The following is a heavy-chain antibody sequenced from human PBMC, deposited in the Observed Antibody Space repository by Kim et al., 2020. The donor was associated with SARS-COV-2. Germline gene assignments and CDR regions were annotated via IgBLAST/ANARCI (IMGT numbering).Heavy chain of an antibody. CDR2: IYYSGST. CDR3: ARHDLVHYYDSSGYYYVLDAFDI. D-gene: IGHD3-22*01. J-gene: IGHJ3*02. CDR1: GGSISSSSYY. Sequence: SETLSLTCTVSGGSISSSSYYWGWIRQPPGKGLEWIGSIYYSGSTYYNPSLKSRVTISVDTSKNQSSLKLSSVTAADTAVYYCARHDLVHYYDSSGYYYVLDAFDIWGQGTMVTVSS. V-gene: IGHV4-39*01.